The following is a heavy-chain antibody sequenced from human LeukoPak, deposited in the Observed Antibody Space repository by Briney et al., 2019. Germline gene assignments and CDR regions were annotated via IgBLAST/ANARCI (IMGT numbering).Heavy chain of an antibody. Sequence: GALRLPCAASGFTFSSYSMNWVRQAPGKGLEWVSSISSSSSYIYYADSMKGRFTISRDNAKNSLYLQMNSLRAEDTAVYYCAREGAYGDSEDAFDIWGQGTMVTVSS. CDR3: AREGAYGDSEDAFDI. J-gene: IGHJ3*02. CDR1: GFTFSSYS. CDR2: ISSSSSYI. V-gene: IGHV3-21*01. D-gene: IGHD4-17*01.